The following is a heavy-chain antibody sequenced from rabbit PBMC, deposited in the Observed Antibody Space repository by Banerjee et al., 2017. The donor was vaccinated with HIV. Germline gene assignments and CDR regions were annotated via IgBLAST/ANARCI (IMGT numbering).Heavy chain of an antibody. CDR3: ARDLDSSKGYPFNL. CDR1: GFDFSSSYY. V-gene: IGHV1S45*01. D-gene: IGHD1-1*01. CDR2: IYAGSSGST. J-gene: IGHJ4*01. Sequence: QEQLEESGGDLVKPEGSLTLTCTASGFDFSSSYYMCWVRQAPGKGLEWIACIYAGSSGSTYYATWAKGRFTISKTSSTTVTLEMTSLTAADTATYFCARDLDSSKGYPFNLWGQGTLVTVS.